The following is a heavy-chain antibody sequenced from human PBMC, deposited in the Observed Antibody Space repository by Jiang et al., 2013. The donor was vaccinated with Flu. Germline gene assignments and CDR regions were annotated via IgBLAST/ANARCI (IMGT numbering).Heavy chain of an antibody. Sequence: VQLLESGGGLVQPGGSLRLSCAASGFTFRNYAMHWLRQAPGKGLEWVSGVGRNVGRSENTKYADSVRGRFTVARDNSRNMLHLQMNSLRVEDTAVYYCARVSRTTYTFDSLMWGQGILVTVSA. J-gene: IGHJ4*02. CDR2: VGRNVGRSENT. V-gene: IGHV3-23*01. CDR1: GFTFRNYA. D-gene: IGHD3-9*01. CDR3: ARVSRTTYTFDSLM.